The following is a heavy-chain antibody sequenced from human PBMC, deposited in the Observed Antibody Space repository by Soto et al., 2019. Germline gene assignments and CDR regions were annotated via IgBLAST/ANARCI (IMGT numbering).Heavy chain of an antibody. CDR3: ARLSRPNYYDTSGFFKDNWFDP. Sequence: SVKVSCKASGGTFNSYDINWVRQAPGQGLEWMGGIIPIVETPKYTQKFQGRVTITADESTNTVYMELSSLRSEDTAMYYCARLSRPNYYDTSGFFKDNWFDPWGQGTLVTVSS. J-gene: IGHJ5*02. V-gene: IGHV1-69*13. CDR1: GGTFNSYD. D-gene: IGHD3-22*01. CDR2: IIPIVETP.